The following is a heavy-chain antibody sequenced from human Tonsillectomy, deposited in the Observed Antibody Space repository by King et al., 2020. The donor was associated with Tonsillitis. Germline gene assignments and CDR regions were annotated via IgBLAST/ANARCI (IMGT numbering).Heavy chain of an antibody. J-gene: IGHJ4*02. Sequence: VQLVESGGGLVQPGGSLRLSCAASGFTFSSYAMSWVRQAPGKGLEWVSAISDTGGGTYYADSVKGRFTISRDNSENTLYLQMNSLRAEDTAVYYCAKGTRGNYFLFAYWGQGTLVTVSS. CDR3: AKGTRGNYFLFAY. CDR1: GFTFSSYA. CDR2: ISDTGGGT. D-gene: IGHD1-7*01. V-gene: IGHV3-23*04.